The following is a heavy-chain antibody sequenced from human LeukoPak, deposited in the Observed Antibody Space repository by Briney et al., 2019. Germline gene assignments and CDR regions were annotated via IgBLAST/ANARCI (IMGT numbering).Heavy chain of an antibody. Sequence: PSETLSLTCAVYGGSFSGYYWSRIRQPPGKGLEWIGEINHSGSTNYNPSLKSRVTISVDTSKNQFSLKLSSVTAADTAVYYCARVSPLHYDSSGYYQGPFDYWGQGTLVTVSS. V-gene: IGHV4-34*01. D-gene: IGHD3-22*01. J-gene: IGHJ4*02. CDR1: GGSFSGYY. CDR2: INHSGST. CDR3: ARVSPLHYDSSGYYQGPFDY.